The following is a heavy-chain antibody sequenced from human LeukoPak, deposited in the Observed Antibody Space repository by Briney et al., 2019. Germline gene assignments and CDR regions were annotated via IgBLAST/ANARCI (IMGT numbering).Heavy chain of an antibody. CDR2: IIPIFGTA. CDR3: ARDSGLGYSSSLGDY. D-gene: IGHD6-13*01. Sequence: GSSVKVSCKASGGTFSSYAISWVRQAPGQGLEWMGRIIPIFGTANYAQKFQGRVTIPTDESTSTAYMELSSLRSEDTAVYYCARDSGLGYSSSLGDYWGQGTLVTVSS. CDR1: GGTFSSYA. J-gene: IGHJ4*02. V-gene: IGHV1-69*05.